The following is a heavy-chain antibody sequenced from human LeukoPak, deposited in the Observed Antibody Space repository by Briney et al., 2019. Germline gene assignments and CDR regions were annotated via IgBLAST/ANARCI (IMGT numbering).Heavy chain of an antibody. Sequence: SETLSLTCTVSGGSISSYYWSWIRQPAGKGLEWIGRIYTSGSTNYNPSLKSRVTMSVDTSKNQFSLKLSSVTAADTAVYYCARAQSPTPPYCGGDCYSAYYYYGMDVWGQGTTVTVSS. CDR2: IYTSGST. V-gene: IGHV4-4*07. CDR3: ARAQSPTPPYCGGDCYSAYYYYGMDV. CDR1: GGSISSYY. D-gene: IGHD2-21*02. J-gene: IGHJ6*02.